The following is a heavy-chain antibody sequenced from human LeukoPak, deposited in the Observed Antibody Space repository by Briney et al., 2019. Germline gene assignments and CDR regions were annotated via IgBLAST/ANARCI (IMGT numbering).Heavy chain of an antibody. CDR3: ARDLSGYSYGENWYFDL. CDR2: INSDGSST. J-gene: IGHJ2*01. Sequence: PGGSLRLSCAASGFTFSSYWMHWVRQAPGEGLVWVSRINSDGSSTSCADSVKGRFTISRDNAKNTLYLQMNSLRAEDTAVYYCARDLSGYSYGENWYFDLWGRGTLVTVSS. D-gene: IGHD5-18*01. CDR1: GFTFSSYW. V-gene: IGHV3-74*01.